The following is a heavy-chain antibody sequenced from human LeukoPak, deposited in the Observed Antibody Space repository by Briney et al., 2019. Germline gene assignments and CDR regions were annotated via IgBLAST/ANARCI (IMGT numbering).Heavy chain of an antibody. D-gene: IGHD2-21*01. CDR2: IKQDGNEK. CDR3: TRACADCQSQPRGDY. J-gene: IGHJ4*02. CDR1: GFTFSTYW. V-gene: IGHV3-7*01. Sequence: GGSLRLSCAASGFTFSTYWMTWVRQAPGKGLEWVANIKQDGNEKYYVDSVKGRFTISRDNAKNSLYLEMNSLRVEDTAVYYCTRACADCQSQPRGDYWGQGTLVTVSS.